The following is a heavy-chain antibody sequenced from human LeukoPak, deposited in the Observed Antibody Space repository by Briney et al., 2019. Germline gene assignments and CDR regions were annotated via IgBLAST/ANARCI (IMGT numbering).Heavy chain of an antibody. CDR1: GFTFSSYG. CDR2: IWYDGSNK. Sequence: PGGSLRLSCAASGFTFSSYGMHWVRQAPGKGLEWVAVIWYDGSNKYYADSVKGRFTISRDNSKNTLYLQMNSLRAEDTAVYYCARGATVTTGGRGHADYWGQGTLVTVSS. J-gene: IGHJ4*02. V-gene: IGHV3-33*01. CDR3: ARGATVTTGGRGHADY. D-gene: IGHD4-17*01.